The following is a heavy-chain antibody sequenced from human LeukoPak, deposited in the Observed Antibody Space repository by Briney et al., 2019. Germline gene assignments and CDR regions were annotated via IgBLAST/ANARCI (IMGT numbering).Heavy chain of an antibody. CDR2: ISTSSSYI. CDR1: GFTFRTYS. J-gene: IGHJ4*02. V-gene: IGHV3-21*01. Sequence: GRSLRLSCAASGFTFRTYSMNWVRQAPGKGLEWVSSISTSSSYIYYADSVKGRFTISRDNAKDSLFLQMNSLRAEDTAVYYCARKTDSGGQGDYWGPGTLVTVSS. D-gene: IGHD3-22*01. CDR3: ARKTDSGGQGDY.